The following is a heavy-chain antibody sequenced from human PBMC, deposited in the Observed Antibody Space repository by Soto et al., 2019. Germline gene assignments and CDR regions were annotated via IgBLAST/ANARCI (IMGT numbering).Heavy chain of an antibody. J-gene: IGHJ4*01. Sequence: EVQLVESGGGLVKPGESLGLSSVASGFTFSTYHMHWVRLAPGKGLEWISSIGGGGDEIYYADSVRGRFTISRDNAKASLYPEMNSLRVEDTAVYDCANAPTVIVRSNWGQATVVTVSS. CDR3: ANAPTVIVRSN. V-gene: IGHV3-21*02. CDR1: GFTFSTYH. CDR2: IGGGGDEI. D-gene: IGHD1-26*01.